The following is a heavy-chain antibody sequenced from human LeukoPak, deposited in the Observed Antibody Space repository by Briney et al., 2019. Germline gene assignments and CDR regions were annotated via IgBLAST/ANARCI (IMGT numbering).Heavy chain of an antibody. V-gene: IGHV3-21*01. D-gene: IGHD3-9*01. J-gene: IGHJ4*02. CDR1: GFTFSSYS. Sequence: GGSLRLSCAASGFTFSSYSMNWVRQAPGKGLEWVSSISSSSSSYIYYADSMKGRFTISRDNAKNSLYLQMNSLRAEDTAVYYCARDLYDILTGPFDYWGQGTLVTVSS. CDR3: ARDLYDILTGPFDY. CDR2: ISSSSSSYI.